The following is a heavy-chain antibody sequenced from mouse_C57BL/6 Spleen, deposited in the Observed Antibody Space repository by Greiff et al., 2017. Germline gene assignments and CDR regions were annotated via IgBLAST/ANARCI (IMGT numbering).Heavy chain of an antibody. V-gene: IGHV3-1*01. J-gene: IGHJ4*01. CDR1: GYSITSGYD. Sequence: EVQVVESGPGMVKPSQSLSLTCTVTGYSITSGYDWHWIRHFPGNKLEWMGYISYSGSTNYNPSLKSRISITHDTSKNHFFLKLNSVTTEDTATYYCARANWDDYAMDYWGQGTSVTVSS. D-gene: IGHD4-1*01. CDR3: ARANWDDYAMDY. CDR2: ISYSGST.